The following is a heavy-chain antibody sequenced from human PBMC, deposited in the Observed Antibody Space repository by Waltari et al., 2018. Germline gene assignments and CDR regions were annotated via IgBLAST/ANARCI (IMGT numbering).Heavy chain of an antibody. CDR1: GGSISSYY. D-gene: IGHD6-6*01. V-gene: IGHV4-4*09. CDR3: ARGGSSSSFDY. Sequence: QVQLQESGPGLVKPSETLSLTCTVSGGSISSYYWSWIRQPPGKGLEWIGYIYTSGSTNYNPSLKSRVTISVDTSKNQFSLKLSSVTAADTAVYYCARGGSSSSFDYWGQGTLVTVSS. J-gene: IGHJ4*02. CDR2: IYTSGST.